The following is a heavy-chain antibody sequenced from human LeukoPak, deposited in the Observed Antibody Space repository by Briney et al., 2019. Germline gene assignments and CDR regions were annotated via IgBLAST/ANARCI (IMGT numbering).Heavy chain of an antibody. CDR2: IIPIFGTA. J-gene: IGHJ3*02. CDR1: GGTFSSYA. Sequence: ASVKVSCKASGGTFSSYAISWVRQAPGQGLEWMGRIIPIFGTANYAQKFQGRVTINKDESTSTAYMELSSLRSEDTAVYYCARSETIFGVVIPRWTFDIWGQGTMVTVSS. D-gene: IGHD3-3*01. CDR3: ARSETIFGVVIPRWTFDI. V-gene: IGHV1-69*05.